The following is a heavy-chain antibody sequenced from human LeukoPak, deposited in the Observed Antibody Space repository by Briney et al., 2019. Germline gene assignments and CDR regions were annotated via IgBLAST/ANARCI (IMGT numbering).Heavy chain of an antibody. D-gene: IGHD2-21*02. CDR1: GYTFTGYY. CDR2: INPYKSGR. J-gene: IGHJ6*02. CDR3: ARDRDARRGMDV. V-gene: IGHV1-2*02. Sequence: ASVKVSCKASGYTFTGYYIHWVRQAPGQGLEWMGWINPYKSGRNFAQKFQGRVTMTRDTSIRTVYMELGSLRSDDTAVYYCARDRDARRGMDVWGQGTTDTLSS.